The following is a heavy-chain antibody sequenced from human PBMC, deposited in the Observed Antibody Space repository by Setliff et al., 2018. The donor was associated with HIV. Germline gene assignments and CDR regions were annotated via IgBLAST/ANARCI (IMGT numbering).Heavy chain of an antibody. CDR3: ARVGAPVKFSSIAARPGIWFDP. V-gene: IGHV3-21*01. J-gene: IGHJ5*02. Sequence: TGGSLRLSCAASGFTFSSYSMNWVRQAPGKGLEWVSSISSSSSYIYYADSVKGRFTISRDNAKNSLYLQMNSLRAEDTAVYYCARVGAPVKFSSIAARPGIWFDPWGQGTLVTVSS. CDR1: GFTFSSYS. CDR2: ISSSSSYI. D-gene: IGHD6-6*01.